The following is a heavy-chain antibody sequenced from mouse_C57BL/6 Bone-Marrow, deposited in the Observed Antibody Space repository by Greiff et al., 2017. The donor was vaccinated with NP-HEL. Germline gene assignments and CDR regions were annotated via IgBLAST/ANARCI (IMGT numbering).Heavy chain of an antibody. Sequence: QVQLQQSGAELVKPGASVKMSCKASGYTFTTYPIEWMKQNHGKSLEWIGNFHPYNDDTKYNEKFKGKATLTVEKSSSTVYLELSRLTSDDSAVYYCARRGDYSKRDWYLDVWGTGTTVTVSS. J-gene: IGHJ1*03. V-gene: IGHV1-47*01. CDR3: ARRGDYSKRDWYLDV. D-gene: IGHD2-5*01. CDR1: GYTFTTYP. CDR2: FHPYNDDT.